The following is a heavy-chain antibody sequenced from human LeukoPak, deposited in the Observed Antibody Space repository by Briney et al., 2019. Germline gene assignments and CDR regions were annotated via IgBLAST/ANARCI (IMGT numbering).Heavy chain of an antibody. J-gene: IGHJ4*02. CDR2: ISYDGTDK. CDR1: GFTFNHYA. D-gene: IGHD3-22*01. CDR3: VRGRYYYETSGYPDY. V-gene: IGHV3-30-3*01. Sequence: PGGSLRLSCAASGFTFNHYALHWVRQAPGKGLEWVALISYDGTDKYYAESVKGRFTISRDNSKNTLYLQMNSLRPEDTALYYCVRGRYYYETSGYPDYWGQGTLVTVSS.